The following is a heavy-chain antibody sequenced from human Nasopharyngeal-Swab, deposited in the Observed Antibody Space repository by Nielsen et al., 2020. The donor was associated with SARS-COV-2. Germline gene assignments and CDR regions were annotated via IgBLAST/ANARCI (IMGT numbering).Heavy chain of an antibody. CDR2: ISYDGNNK. J-gene: IGHJ6*02. V-gene: IGHV3-30-3*01. CDR3: ARDVASGFGELFPLLRGLDI. Sequence: GGSLRPSGAASGFTINSFAMHWVRKAPGKGLEWVAVISYDGNNKYYADSVKGRFTISRDNSKNTVYLQMNSLRPEDTAVYYCARDVASGFGELFPLLRGLDIWGHGTTVTVSS. CDR1: GFTINSFA. D-gene: IGHD3-10*01.